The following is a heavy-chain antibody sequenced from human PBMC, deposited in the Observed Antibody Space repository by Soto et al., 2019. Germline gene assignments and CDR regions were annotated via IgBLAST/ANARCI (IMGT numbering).Heavy chain of an antibody. D-gene: IGHD6-19*01. J-gene: IGHJ6*03. Sequence: QDQLLQSGAEVKKPGASVTVSCKASGYSFTNYGITWVPQAPRQGLEWMGWSSAFNGNTHYAQKLQGRVTMTTDASTSTAYMELRSLRSDDTAVYYCARDRGVAPPVAGNTHYYYYMDVWGKGTTVTVSS. CDR3: ARDRGVAPPVAGNTHYYYYMDV. CDR1: GYSFTNYG. CDR2: SSAFNGNT. V-gene: IGHV1-18*01.